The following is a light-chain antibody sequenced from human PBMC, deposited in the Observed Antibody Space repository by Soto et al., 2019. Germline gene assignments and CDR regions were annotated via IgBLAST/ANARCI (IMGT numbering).Light chain of an antibody. CDR2: DTS. J-gene: IGKJ2*01. CDR3: QRLSSSPLFI. CDR1: QSVDIY. Sequence: EIVLTQSPATLSLSPGERATLSCRASQSVDIYLAWYQQKPGQPPRLLIYDTSNRPPGVPARFSGSGSGADFTLTISSLEPEDSAVYYCQRLSSSPLFILGQGTKLKI. V-gene: IGKV3-11*01.